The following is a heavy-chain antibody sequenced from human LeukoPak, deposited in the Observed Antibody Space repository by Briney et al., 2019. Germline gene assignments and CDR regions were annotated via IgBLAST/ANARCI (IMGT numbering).Heavy chain of an antibody. D-gene: IGHD3-9*01. CDR2: INHSGST. J-gene: IGHJ4*02. V-gene: IGHV4-34*01. CDR1: GGSFSGYY. CDR3: ARGRPPIRRTYYFDY. Sequence: SETLSLTCAVYGGSFSGYYWSWIRQPPGKGLEWIGEINHSGSTNYNPSLKSRVTISVDTSKNQFSLKLSSVTAADTAVYYCARGRPPIRRTYYFDYWGQGTLVIVSS.